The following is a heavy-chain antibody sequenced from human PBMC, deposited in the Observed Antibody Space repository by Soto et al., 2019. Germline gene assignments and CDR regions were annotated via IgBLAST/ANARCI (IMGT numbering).Heavy chain of an antibody. J-gene: IGHJ4*02. D-gene: IGHD2-2*01. CDR1: GVTVTNVW. V-gene: IGHV3-15*07. Sequence: SCVASGVTVTNVWIKWVSQAPGKGPEWVGRIKSKTDGGTTDYAAPVKGRFTISRDDSKNTLYLQMNSLKTEDTAVYYCGSLVPAAIDYWGQGTLVTVSS. CDR3: GSLVPAAIDY. CDR2: IKSKTDGGTT.